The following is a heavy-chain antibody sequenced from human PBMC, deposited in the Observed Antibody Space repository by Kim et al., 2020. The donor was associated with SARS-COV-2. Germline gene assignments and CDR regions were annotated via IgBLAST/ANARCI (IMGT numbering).Heavy chain of an antibody. CDR3: ATPPYCSGGDCYTGDY. D-gene: IGHD2-15*01. J-gene: IGHJ4*02. Sequence: SLKSRVTISVDTSKNQFSRKLSSVTAADTAVYYCATPPYCSGGDCYTGDYWGQGTLVTVSS. V-gene: IGHV4-30-2*04.